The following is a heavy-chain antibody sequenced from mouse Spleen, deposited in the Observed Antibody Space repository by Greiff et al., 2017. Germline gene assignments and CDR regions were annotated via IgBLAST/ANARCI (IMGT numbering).Heavy chain of an antibody. V-gene: IGHV5-9*04. CDR2: ISSGGGNT. Sequence: EVKLVESGGGLVKLGGSLKLSCAASGFTFSSYAMSWVRQTPEKRLEWVATISSGGGNTYYPDSVKGRFTISRDNAKNTLYLQMSSLKSEDTAMYYCARWSPIYAMDYWGQGTSVTVSS. J-gene: IGHJ4*01. CDR1: GFTFSSYA. CDR3: ARWSPIYAMDY.